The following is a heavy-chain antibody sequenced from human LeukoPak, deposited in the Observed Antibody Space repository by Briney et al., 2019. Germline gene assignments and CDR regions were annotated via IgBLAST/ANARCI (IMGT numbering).Heavy chain of an antibody. CDR2: INTNTGNP. V-gene: IGHV7-4-1*02. D-gene: IGHD2/OR15-2a*01. J-gene: IGHJ6*02. CDR3: ARMVNHNSNYGMDG. CDR1: GYTFTSYA. Sequence: ASVKVSCKASGYTFTSYAMNWVRQAPGQGLEWMGWINTNTGNPTYAQAFTGRFVFSLDTSVTTSYLQISGLKAEDTAIYYCARMVNHNSNYGMDGWGQGTTVTVSS.